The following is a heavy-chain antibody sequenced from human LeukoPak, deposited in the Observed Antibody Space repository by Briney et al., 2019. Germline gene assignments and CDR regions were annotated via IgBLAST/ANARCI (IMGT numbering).Heavy chain of an antibody. V-gene: IGHV3-30*02. CDR2: IRYDGTDK. CDR1: GFTFSSFG. Sequence: GGSLRLSCAASGFTFSSFGMHWVRQAPGKGLEWVAFIRYDGTDKYYADSVKGRFTISRDNSKNTLYLRMNSLRPEDTAVYYCAPRAVVITAPFDYWGQGTLVTVSS. J-gene: IGHJ4*02. D-gene: IGHD2-21*01. CDR3: APRAVVITAPFDY.